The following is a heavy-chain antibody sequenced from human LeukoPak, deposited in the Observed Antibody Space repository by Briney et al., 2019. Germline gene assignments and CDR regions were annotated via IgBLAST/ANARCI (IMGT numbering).Heavy chain of an antibody. CDR2: INTAGST. V-gene: IGHV3-74*01. D-gene: IGHD2-21*01. Sequence: GGSLRLSCEVSGLTFSNIWMHWVRQTPGQGLVWVCRINTAGSTVYADPVKGRFTISRDNAKNMVYLQMNSLRTEDTAVYYCASFRDTDNWGRGTMVTVSS. CDR3: ASFRDTDN. CDR1: GLTFSNIW. J-gene: IGHJ3*01.